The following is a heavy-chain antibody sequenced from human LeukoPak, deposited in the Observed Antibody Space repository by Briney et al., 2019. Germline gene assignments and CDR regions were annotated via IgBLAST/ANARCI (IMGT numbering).Heavy chain of an antibody. CDR3: ARGPWFGELGYYYYYMDV. CDR2: INHSGGT. Sequence: SETLSLTCAVYGGSFSGYYWSWIRQPPGKGLEWIGEINHSGGTNYSPSLKSRGTISVDTSKNQFSLKLSSVTAADTAVYYCARGPWFGELGYYYYYMDVWGKGTTVTVSS. CDR1: GGSFSGYY. V-gene: IGHV4-34*01. D-gene: IGHD3-10*01. J-gene: IGHJ6*03.